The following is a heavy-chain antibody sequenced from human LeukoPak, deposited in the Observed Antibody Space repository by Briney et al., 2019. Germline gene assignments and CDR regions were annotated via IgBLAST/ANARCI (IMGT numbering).Heavy chain of an antibody. CDR1: GFTFSSYG. CDR3: AKDSSTYYYGSGSYGGSVDY. Sequence: GGSLRLSCAASGFTFSSYGMHWVRQAPGKGLEWVTFTRYDGSNKYYAYSVKGRFTISRDDSKNTLYLQMNSLRAEDTAVYYCAKDSSTYYYGSGSYGGSVDYWGQGTLVTVSS. V-gene: IGHV3-30*02. CDR2: TRYDGSNK. J-gene: IGHJ4*02. D-gene: IGHD3-10*01.